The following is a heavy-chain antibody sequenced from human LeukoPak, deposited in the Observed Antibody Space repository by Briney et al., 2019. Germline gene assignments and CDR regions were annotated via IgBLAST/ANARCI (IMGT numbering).Heavy chain of an antibody. CDR3: TKDHGFYSSGWHPLFDH. D-gene: IGHD6-19*01. V-gene: IGHV3-23*01. J-gene: IGHJ4*02. CDR2: ISGSGFGT. Sequence: GGSLRLSCAASGFTFSTYDMSWVRQAPGKGLEWVSGISGSGFGTYYADSVKGRFTISRDNSKNTLHLQMNSLRAEDTAVYYCTKDHGFYSSGWHPLFDHWGQGTLVTVTP. CDR1: GFTFSTYD.